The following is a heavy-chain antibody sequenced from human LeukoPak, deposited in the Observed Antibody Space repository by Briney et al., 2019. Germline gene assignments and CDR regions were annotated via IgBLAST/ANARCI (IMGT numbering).Heavy chain of an antibody. D-gene: IGHD6-6*01. CDR2: ISSDWSST. CDR3: ARDQGVTGRPDDDW. J-gene: IGHJ1*01. V-gene: IGHV3-74*03. CDR1: GFTFSNYW. Sequence: VGSLRLSCAASGFTFSNYWMHWVRQTPGKGLVWVSCISSDWSSTTYADSAKGRFTISRDNAKNTLYLQVNNLGAEDTAMYYCARDQGVTGRPDDDWWGESTLVIVSS.